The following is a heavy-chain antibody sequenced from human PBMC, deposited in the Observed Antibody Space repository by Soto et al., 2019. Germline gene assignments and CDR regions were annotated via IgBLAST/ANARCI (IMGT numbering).Heavy chain of an antibody. V-gene: IGHV3-11*06. CDR2: ISPGSRYP. CDR3: VRGGGGGLFDP. D-gene: IGHD2-15*01. CDR1: GFTFGDSY. Sequence: PGGSLRLSCAVCGFTFGDSYMSWIRQAPGKGLEWLSYISPGSRYPAYADSVKGRFTISRDNAKRSLYLQMMSLTAEDTAIYYCVRGGGGGLFDPWGQGTMVTVSS. J-gene: IGHJ5*02.